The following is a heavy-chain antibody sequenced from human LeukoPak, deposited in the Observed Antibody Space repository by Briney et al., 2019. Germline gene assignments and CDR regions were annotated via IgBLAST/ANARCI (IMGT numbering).Heavy chain of an antibody. D-gene: IGHD2-15*01. J-gene: IGHJ6*03. CDR2: ISYDGSNK. CDR1: GFTFSSYA. V-gene: IGHV3-30*04. Sequence: GRSLRLSCAASGFTFSSYAMHWVRQAPGKGLEWVAVISYDGSNKYYADSVKGRFTISRDNSKNTLYLQMNSLRAEDTAVYYCARGYCSGGSCFIGARDYYYYYYMDVWGEGTTVTVSS. CDR3: ARGYCSGGSCFIGARDYYYYYYMDV.